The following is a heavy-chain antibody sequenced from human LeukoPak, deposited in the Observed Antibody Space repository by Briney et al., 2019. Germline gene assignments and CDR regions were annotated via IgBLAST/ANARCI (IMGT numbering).Heavy chain of an antibody. CDR1: GFTFSSYS. V-gene: IGHV3-23*01. CDR3: AKGVRVVPAAPFDY. D-gene: IGHD2-2*01. Sequence: GGSLRLSCAASGFTFSSYSMSWVRQAPGKGLEWVSAISGSGGSIYYADSVKGRFTISRDNSKNTLYLQMNSLRAEDTAVYYCAKGVRVVPAAPFDYWGQGTLVTVSS. J-gene: IGHJ4*02. CDR2: ISGSGGSI.